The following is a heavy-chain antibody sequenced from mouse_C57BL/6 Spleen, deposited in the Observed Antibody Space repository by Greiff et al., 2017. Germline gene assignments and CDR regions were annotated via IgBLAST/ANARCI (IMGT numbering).Heavy chain of an antibody. J-gene: IGHJ1*03. CDR1: GFTFSDYG. D-gene: IGHD4-1*01. CDR2: ISSGSSTI. CDR3: ARNWDGYFDV. V-gene: IGHV5-17*01. Sequence: EVHLVESGGGLVKPGGSLKLSCAASGFTFSDYGMHWVRQAPEKGLEWVAYISSGSSTIYYADTVKGRFTISRDNAKNTLFLQMTRLRSEDTAMYYCARNWDGYFDVWGTGTTVTVSS.